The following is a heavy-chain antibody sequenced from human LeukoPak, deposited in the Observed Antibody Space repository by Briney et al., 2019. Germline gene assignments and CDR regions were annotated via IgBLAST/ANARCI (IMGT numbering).Heavy chain of an antibody. D-gene: IGHD6-19*01. V-gene: IGHV3-7*01. CDR3: ARDTDSGRLDY. CDR1: GFTFSSDW. CDR2: IKEDGSAK. Sequence: GGSLRLSCAASGFTFSSDWMSWVRQAPGKGLEWVANIKEDGSAKEYVDSVKGRFSISRDNARNSVYLQMNSLRAEDTAVYYCARDTDSGRLDYWGQGTLVTVSS. J-gene: IGHJ4*02.